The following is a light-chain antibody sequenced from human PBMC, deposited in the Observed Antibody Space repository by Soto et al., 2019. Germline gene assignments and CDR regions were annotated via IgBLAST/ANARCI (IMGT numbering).Light chain of an antibody. CDR1: QSVSRY. CDR3: QQRSNWIT. V-gene: IGKV3-11*01. CDR2: GAS. Sequence: EIVLTQSPATLSLSPGERATLSCRASQSVSRYLAWYQQKPGQAPRLLIYGASTRATGIPARFSGSGSGTDFTLTISSLEPEDFAVYYCQQRSNWITFGQGTRLEIK. J-gene: IGKJ5*01.